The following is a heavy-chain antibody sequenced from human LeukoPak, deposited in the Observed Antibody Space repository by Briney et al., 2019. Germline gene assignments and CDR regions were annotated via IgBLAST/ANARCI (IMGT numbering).Heavy chain of an antibody. CDR3: ASLTKPWIQGAYFDY. V-gene: IGHV1-46*01. CDR1: GYTFTSYY. CDR2: INPSGGST. J-gene: IGHJ4*02. D-gene: IGHD5-18*01. Sequence: ASVKVSCKASGYTFTSYYIHWVRQAPGQGLEWMGIINPSGGSTNYAQKFQGRVTMTRDTSTSTVYMELSSLRSEDTAVYYCASLTKPWIQGAYFDYWGQGTLVTVSS.